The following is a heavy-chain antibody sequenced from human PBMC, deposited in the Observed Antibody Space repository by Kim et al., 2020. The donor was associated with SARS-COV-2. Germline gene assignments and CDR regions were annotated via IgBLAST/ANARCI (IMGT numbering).Heavy chain of an antibody. Sequence: TRYNQSVEGQVTISDDKSIRTVFLHWGSLKASDTAMYYCARSYGDQAFDVWGQGTMITVSS. CDR3: ARSYGDQAFDV. V-gene: IGHV5-51*01. CDR2: T. D-gene: IGHD4-17*01. J-gene: IGHJ3*01.